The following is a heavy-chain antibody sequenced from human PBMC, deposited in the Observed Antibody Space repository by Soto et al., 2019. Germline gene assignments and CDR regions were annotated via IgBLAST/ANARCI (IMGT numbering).Heavy chain of an antibody. CDR1: GFTFSSYS. J-gene: IGHJ3*02. D-gene: IGHD4-17*01. CDR2: ISSSSSTI. Sequence: GGSLRLSCAASGFTFSSYSMNWVRQAPGKGLEWVSYISSSSSTIYYADSVKGRFTISRDNAKNSLYLQMNSLRAEDTAVYYCARSGPIDYGDDDAFDIWGQGTMVTVSS. CDR3: ARSGPIDYGDDDAFDI. V-gene: IGHV3-48*01.